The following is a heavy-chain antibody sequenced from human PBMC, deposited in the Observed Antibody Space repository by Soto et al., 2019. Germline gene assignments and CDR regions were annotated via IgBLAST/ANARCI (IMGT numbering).Heavy chain of an antibody. CDR2: INSNSGGT. Sequence: GASVKVSCKASGYTFTGYHMHWVRQAPGQGLEWMGWINSNSGGTNYAQKFQGRVTMTRDTSISTAYMELSRPRSDDTAVYYCARDLSPAEENWNDAYNYFDPWGQGTLVTVSS. V-gene: IGHV1-2*02. CDR3: ARDLSPAEENWNDAYNYFDP. CDR1: GYTFTGYH. J-gene: IGHJ5*02. D-gene: IGHD1-1*01.